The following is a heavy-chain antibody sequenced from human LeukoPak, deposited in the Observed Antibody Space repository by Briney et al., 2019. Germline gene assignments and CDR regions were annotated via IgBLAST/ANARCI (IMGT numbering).Heavy chain of an antibody. CDR1: GGSFSGYY. D-gene: IGHD1-26*01. CDR3: ARIGSRVL. V-gene: IGHV4-34*01. CDR2: INHSGYT. Sequence: PSETLSLTCALYGGSFSGYYWSWIRQSPGKGLEWIGQINHSGYTNYKLSLKSRVTMSVDTSKNQFSLKLISMTAADTAVYYCARIGSRVLWGQGTQVTVSS. J-gene: IGHJ4*02.